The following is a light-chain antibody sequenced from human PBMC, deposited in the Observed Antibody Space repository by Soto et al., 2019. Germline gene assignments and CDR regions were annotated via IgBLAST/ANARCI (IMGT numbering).Light chain of an antibody. CDR2: DVT. V-gene: IGLV2-14*01. Sequence: QSALTQPASVSGSPGQSITISCTGTSSDVGGYDYVSWYQQHPGKAPKLMIYDVTHRPSGVSNRFSGSKSGNTASLTISGPQAGEGADFYRPPFGSNRPPLVFGGGTK. CDR3: PPFGSNRPPLV. CDR1: SSDVGGYDY. J-gene: IGLJ2*01.